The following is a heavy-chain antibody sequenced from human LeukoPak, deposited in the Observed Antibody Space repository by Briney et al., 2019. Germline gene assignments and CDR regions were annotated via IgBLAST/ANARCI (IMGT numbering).Heavy chain of an antibody. Sequence: GGSLRLSCAASGFDLKTYEMNWVRQAPGKGLDWISYISGRNIINYADSVKGRFTISRDNTKNSLYLQMNSLRAEDTAVYYCAGELWFGESNALDTWGQGTVVTVSS. D-gene: IGHD3-10*01. J-gene: IGHJ3*02. CDR2: ISGRNII. CDR1: GFDLKTYE. V-gene: IGHV3-48*03. CDR3: AGELWFGESNALDT.